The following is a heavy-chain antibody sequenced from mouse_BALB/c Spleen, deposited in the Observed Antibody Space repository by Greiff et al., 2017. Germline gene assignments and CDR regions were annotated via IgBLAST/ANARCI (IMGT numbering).Heavy chain of an antibody. V-gene: IGHV3-2*02. CDR2: ISYSGST. Sequence: EVQRVESGPGLVKPSQSLSLTCTVTGYSITSDYAWNWIRQFPGNKLEWMGYISYSGSTSYNPSLKSRISITRDTSKNQFFLQLNSVTTEDTATYYCARANWFDYWGQGTTLTVSS. D-gene: IGHD4-1*01. CDR1: GYSITSDYA. CDR3: ARANWFDY. J-gene: IGHJ2*01.